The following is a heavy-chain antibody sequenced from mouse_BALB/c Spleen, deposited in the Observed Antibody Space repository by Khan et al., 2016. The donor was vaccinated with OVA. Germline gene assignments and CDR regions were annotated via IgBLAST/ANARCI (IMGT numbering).Heavy chain of an antibody. V-gene: IGHV1-69*02. J-gene: IGHJ2*01. CDR1: GYTFTSYW. CDR2: IDPSDSYT. D-gene: IGHD2-3*01. CDR3: ARSGYYNYFDY. Sequence: QVQLQQPGAELVKPGASVKLSCKASGYTFTSYWMHWVKQRPGQGLEWIGEIDPSDSYTNYTQKFKGKATLTVDKSSSTAYMQLSSLTAEDSAVYYCARSGYYNYFDYWGQGTTLTVSS.